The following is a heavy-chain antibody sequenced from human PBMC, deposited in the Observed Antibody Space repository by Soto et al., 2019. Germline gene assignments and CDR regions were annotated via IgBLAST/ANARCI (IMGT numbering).Heavy chain of an antibody. J-gene: IGHJ6*02. Sequence: LRLSCAASGFTFSSYAMSWVRQAPGKGLEWVSAISGSGGSTYYADSVKGRFTISRDNSKNTLYLQMSSLRAEDTAVYYCAKATYSSSSFYYYYGMDVWGQGTTVTVSS. CDR3: AKATYSSSSFYYYYGMDV. CDR1: GFTFSSYA. CDR2: ISGSGGST. V-gene: IGHV3-23*01. D-gene: IGHD6-6*01.